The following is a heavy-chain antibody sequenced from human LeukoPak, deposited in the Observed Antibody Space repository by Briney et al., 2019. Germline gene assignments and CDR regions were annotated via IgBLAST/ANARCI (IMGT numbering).Heavy chain of an antibody. Sequence: ASVKVSCKASGYTFTGYYTHWVRQAPGQGLEWMGWINPNSGGTNYAQKFQGRVTMTRDTSISTAYMELSRLRSDDTAVYYCARAYYYDSSGYYLYYFDYWGQGTLVTVSS. V-gene: IGHV1-2*02. J-gene: IGHJ4*02. D-gene: IGHD3-22*01. CDR3: ARAYYYDSSGYYLYYFDY. CDR2: INPNSGGT. CDR1: GYTFTGYY.